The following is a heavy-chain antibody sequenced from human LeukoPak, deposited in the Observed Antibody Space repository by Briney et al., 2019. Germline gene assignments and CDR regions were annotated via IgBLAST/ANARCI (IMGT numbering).Heavy chain of an antibody. D-gene: IGHD6-13*01. CDR1: GFTFSSYA. V-gene: IGHV3-30*04. Sequence: GGSLRLSCAASGFTFSSYAMHWVRQAPGKGLEWVAVISYDGSNKYYADSVKGRFTISRDNSKNTLYLQMNSLRAEDTAVYYCTRPQQQLVHEIDYWGQGTLVTVSS. J-gene: IGHJ4*02. CDR3: TRPQQQLVHEIDY. CDR2: ISYDGSNK.